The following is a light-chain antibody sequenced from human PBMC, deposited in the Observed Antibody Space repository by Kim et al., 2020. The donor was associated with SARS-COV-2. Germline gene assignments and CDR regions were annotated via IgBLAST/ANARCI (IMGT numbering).Light chain of an antibody. Sequence: SYELTQPPSVSVSPGQTARISCFGDALPKNYAYWYHQKPGQAPLLVMYKDNEKSSGIPERFAGSSSGRTLTLTISGVQAEDETDYYCQSTDTSSTWVFGGET. CDR1: ALPKNY. J-gene: IGLJ3*02. V-gene: IGLV3-25*03. CDR2: KDN. CDR3: QSTDTSSTWV.